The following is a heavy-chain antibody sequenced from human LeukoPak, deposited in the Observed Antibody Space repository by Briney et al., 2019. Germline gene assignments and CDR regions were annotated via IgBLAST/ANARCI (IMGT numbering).Heavy chain of an antibody. V-gene: IGHV1-69*05. CDR2: IIPIFGTA. Sequence: GASVKVSCKASGGTFSSYAISWVRQAPGQGLEWMGGIIPIFGTANYAQKFQGRVTNTTDEYTSTAYMELSSLRSEDTAVYYCARAPLGDSSGYYLATIWGQGTLVTVSS. D-gene: IGHD3-22*01. CDR3: ARAPLGDSSGYYLATI. J-gene: IGHJ4*02. CDR1: GGTFSSYA.